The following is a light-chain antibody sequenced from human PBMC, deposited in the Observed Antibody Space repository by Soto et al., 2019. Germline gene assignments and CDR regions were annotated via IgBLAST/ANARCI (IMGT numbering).Light chain of an antibody. Sequence: EIVMTQSPATLSVSPGERATLSCRASQSVSNNLAWYQHKPGQAPRLLIYGASTRATGIPARFSGSGSGTDFTLTISSLQPEDFATYYCLQDYTYPWTFGQGTKVDIK. J-gene: IGKJ1*01. CDR1: QSVSNN. CDR2: GAS. V-gene: IGKV3-15*01. CDR3: LQDYTYPWT.